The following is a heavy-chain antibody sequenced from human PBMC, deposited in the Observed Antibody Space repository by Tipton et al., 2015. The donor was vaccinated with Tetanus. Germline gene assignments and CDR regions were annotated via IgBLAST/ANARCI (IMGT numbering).Heavy chain of an antibody. CDR2: IYYSGST. Sequence: TLSLTCSVSGDSINSGDYYWSWIRQPPGKGLEWIGYIYYSGSTYYNPSLKSRVTMSVDTSKNQFSLHLTSVTAADTAVYYCARGWGSSWYYFDNWGQGTLVTVSS. D-gene: IGHD6-13*01. CDR1: GDSINSGDYY. J-gene: IGHJ4*02. V-gene: IGHV4-30-4*01. CDR3: ARGWGSSWYYFDN.